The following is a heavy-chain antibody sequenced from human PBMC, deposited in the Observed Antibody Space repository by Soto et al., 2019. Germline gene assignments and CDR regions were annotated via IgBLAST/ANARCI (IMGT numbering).Heavy chain of an antibody. CDR3: ARVRYDRSGFDH. Sequence: QVQLQESGPGLVRPSGALSVTCAVAGDSISRNHWWSWVRQSPGKGLGWIGEISHSGITNYTPSLKSRVTLSGDKSKNQLSLKLTSVTAADTAVYYCARVRYDRSGFDHWGQGTVVSGSS. V-gene: IGHV4-4*02. D-gene: IGHD3-22*01. CDR1: GDSISRNHW. J-gene: IGHJ4*02. CDR2: ISHSGIT.